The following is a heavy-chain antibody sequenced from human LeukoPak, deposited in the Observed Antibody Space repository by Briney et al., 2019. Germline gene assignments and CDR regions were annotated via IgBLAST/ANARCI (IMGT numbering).Heavy chain of an antibody. CDR3: ASHRRSHGSEY. CDR2: VYYSGGT. Sequence: SETLSLTCSVSGGSINNYWWSWIRQPPGKGLEWIGYVYYSGGTDYSPSLKSRLTIPADTSKNQFSLKLTSVTAADTAVYYCASHRRSHGSEYWGQGTLVTVSS. CDR1: GGSINNYW. V-gene: IGHV4-59*01. J-gene: IGHJ4*02. D-gene: IGHD3-10*01.